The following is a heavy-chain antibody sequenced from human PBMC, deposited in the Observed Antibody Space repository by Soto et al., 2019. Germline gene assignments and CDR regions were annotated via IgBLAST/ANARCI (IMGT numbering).Heavy chain of an antibody. V-gene: IGHV5-51*01. CDR1: GYSFTNYW. J-gene: IGHJ4*02. D-gene: IGHD2-2*01. CDR2: IHPGDSDT. CDR3: ARGRGYCSSNNCYDFDD. Sequence: GKSLKISCQGSGYSFTNYWVGWVRQMPGRGLEWMGIIHPGDSDTRYSPFLQGQVTISADKSISTAYLQWSSLKASDTAMYFCARGRGYCSSNNCYDFDDWGQGALVTVPS.